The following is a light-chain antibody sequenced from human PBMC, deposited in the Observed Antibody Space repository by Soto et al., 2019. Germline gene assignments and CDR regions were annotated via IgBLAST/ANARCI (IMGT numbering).Light chain of an antibody. CDR2: GAS. J-gene: IGKJ1*01. Sequence: EVVLTQSPGTLSLSPVERATLSCMASQSVSSRYLAWYQHKPGQAPRLLIYGASSRATGIPDRFSGSGSGTDFTLTISSLEPEDFAVYYCQQCYNWPQWTFGQGTKVDIK. CDR1: QSVSSRY. CDR3: QQCYNWPQWT. V-gene: IGKV3D-20*02.